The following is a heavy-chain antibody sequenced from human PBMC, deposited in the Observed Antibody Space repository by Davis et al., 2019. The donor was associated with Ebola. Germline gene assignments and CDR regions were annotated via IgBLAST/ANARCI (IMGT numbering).Heavy chain of an antibody. Sequence: KVSCKASGYTFTGYYMHWVRQASGKGLEWVGRIRSKAKSYATAYAASVKGRFTISRDDSKNTAYLQMNSLKTEDTAVYYCTISSYGGNSYYFDYWGQGTLVTVSS. V-gene: IGHV3-73*01. D-gene: IGHD4-23*01. CDR2: IRSKAKSYAT. CDR1: GYTFTGYY. J-gene: IGHJ4*02. CDR3: TISSYGGNSYYFDY.